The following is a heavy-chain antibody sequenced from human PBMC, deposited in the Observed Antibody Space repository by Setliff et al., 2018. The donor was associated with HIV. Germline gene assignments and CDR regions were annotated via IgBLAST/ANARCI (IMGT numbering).Heavy chain of an antibody. CDR2: IHKDGSEK. D-gene: IGHD3-10*01. J-gene: IGHJ4*02. CDR3: AGSRGYFVQAD. Sequence: GESLRLSCAASGFTFTNYWMSWVRQAPGKGLEWVANIHKDGSEKYYVDSVKGRFTISRDNTKNLLYLEMNSLRAEDTAVYYCAGSRGYFVQADWGQGTLFTVSS. CDR1: GFTFTNYW. V-gene: IGHV3-7*01.